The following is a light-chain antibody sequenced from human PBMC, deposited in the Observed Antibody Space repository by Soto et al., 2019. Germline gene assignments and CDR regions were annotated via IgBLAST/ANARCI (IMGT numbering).Light chain of an antibody. CDR3: QQSYSTPRT. CDR1: QSISSY. CDR2: AAS. J-gene: IGKJ1*01. V-gene: IGKV1-39*01. Sequence: DIQMTQSPSSLSASVVDRVTITFRASQSISSYLNWFQQKPGKAPKLLIYAASSLQSGVPSRFSGSGSGTDFTLTISSLQPEDFGTYYCQQSYSTPRTFGQGTKVDI.